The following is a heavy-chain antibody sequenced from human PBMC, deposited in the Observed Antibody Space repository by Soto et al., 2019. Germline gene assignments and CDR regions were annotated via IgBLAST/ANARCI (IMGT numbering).Heavy chain of an antibody. CDR3: ARDRAEPAAIMDLYYYNMGV. CDR2: IWCDGSNK. V-gene: IGHV3-33*01. Sequence: QVQLVESGGGVVQPGRSLRLSCAASGFTFSSYGMHWVRQAPGKGLEWVAVIWCDGSNKYYADSVKGRVTISRDNSKNTLYLQMDSPRAEDTAVYYCARDRAEPAAIMDLYYYNMGVWGKGTTVNVSS. J-gene: IGHJ6*03. D-gene: IGHD2-2*02. CDR1: GFTFSSYG.